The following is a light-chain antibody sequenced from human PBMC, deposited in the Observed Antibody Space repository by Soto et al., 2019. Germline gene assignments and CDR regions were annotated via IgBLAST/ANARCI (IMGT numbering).Light chain of an antibody. CDR2: KAS. J-gene: IGKJ1*01. V-gene: IGKV1-5*03. Sequence: DIQMTQSPSTLSASVIDIVAITCRASQTIINWLAWYQQKPGKAPKLLIYKASTLEGEVPSRFSGSGSETEFTLTINSLQPDDSATYYCQQYNTYLWTFGQGTKVDI. CDR3: QQYNTYLWT. CDR1: QTIINW.